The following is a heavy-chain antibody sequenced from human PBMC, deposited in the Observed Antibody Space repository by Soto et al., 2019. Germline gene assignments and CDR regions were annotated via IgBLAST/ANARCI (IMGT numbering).Heavy chain of an antibody. CDR1: GYTFTSYG. CDR3: ATSLSFFGVAVTTWFYP. CDR2: ISAYNGNT. V-gene: IGHV1-18*01. J-gene: IGHJ5*02. D-gene: IGHD3-3*01. Sequence: ASVKVSCKASGYTFTSYGISWVRQAPGQGLEWMGWISAYNGNTNYAQKLQGRVTMTTDTSTSTAYMELRSLRSDDTAVYYCATSLSFFGVAVTTWFYPWAQEDLLTISA.